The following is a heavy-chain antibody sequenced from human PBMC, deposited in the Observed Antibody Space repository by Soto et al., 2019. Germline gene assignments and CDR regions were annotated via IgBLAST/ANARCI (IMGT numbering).Heavy chain of an antibody. CDR1: GYTFTSYG. CDR2: INPSGGST. Sequence: ASVKVSCKASGYTFTSYGISWVRQAPGQGLEWMGIINPSGGSTSYAQKFQGRVTMTRDTSTSTVYMELSSLRSEDTAVYYCARDRAYEGTFDYWGQGTLVTVSS. D-gene: IGHD3-22*01. CDR3: ARDRAYEGTFDY. J-gene: IGHJ4*02. V-gene: IGHV1-46*01.